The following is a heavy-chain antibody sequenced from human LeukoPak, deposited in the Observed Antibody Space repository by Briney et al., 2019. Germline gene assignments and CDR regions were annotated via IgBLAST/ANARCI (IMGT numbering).Heavy chain of an antibody. CDR2: ISNSDGST. CDR1: GFTFSSYA. Sequence: GGSLRLSCAASGFTFSSYAMSWVSQAPGKGLEWVSAISNSDGSTYYADSVNGRFTISRDNSKNMLYLEMNSLRADDTAVYYCANPLGANYDFWSGYYDWGQGTLVTVSS. J-gene: IGHJ4*02. D-gene: IGHD3-3*01. CDR3: ANPLGANYDFWSGYYD. V-gene: IGHV3-23*01.